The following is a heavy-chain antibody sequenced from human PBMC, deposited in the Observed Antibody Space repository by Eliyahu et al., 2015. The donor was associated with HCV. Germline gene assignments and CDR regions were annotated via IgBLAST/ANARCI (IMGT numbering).Heavy chain of an antibody. CDR1: GGSXTSYY. J-gene: IGHJ4*02. D-gene: IGHD3-16*01. CDR3: AAGRGGFFLDS. CDR2: IFYSGRT. V-gene: IGHV4-59*01. Sequence: QVQLQESGPGLVKPSATLSLTCXVXGGSXTSYYXNWIRXPPXKGLEWIAYIFYSGRTKYNPSLKSRVTILVDTSKNQVSLKLSSVTAADTAVYFCAAGRGGFFLDSWGQGTLVTVSS.